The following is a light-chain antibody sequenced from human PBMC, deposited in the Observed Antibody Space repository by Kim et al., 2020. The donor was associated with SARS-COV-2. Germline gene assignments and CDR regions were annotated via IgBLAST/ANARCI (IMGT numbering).Light chain of an antibody. Sequence: GQKFTISRSGSNSNIGKNYVAWYQQFPGTAPKLLVYDNNNRPSGISGRISGHRSCTSATLGITGLQTGDEADYYFGTWDSSLSALVFGGGTQLTVL. CDR2: DNN. CDR3: GTWDSSLSALV. V-gene: IGLV1-51*01. J-gene: IGLJ3*02. CDR1: NSNIGKNY.